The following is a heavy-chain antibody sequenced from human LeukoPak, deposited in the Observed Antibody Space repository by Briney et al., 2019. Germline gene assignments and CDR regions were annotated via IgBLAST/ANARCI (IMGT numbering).Heavy chain of an antibody. CDR2: IYYSGST. CDR1: GGSISSYY. D-gene: IGHD2-2*01. Sequence: PSETLSLTCTVSGGSISSYYWSWIRQHPGKGLEWIGYIYYSGSTYYNPSLKSRVTISVDTSKNQFSLKLSSVTAADTAVYYCAIESLYCSSTSCNKYFDYWGQGTLVTVSS. CDR3: AIESLYCSSTSCNKYFDY. V-gene: IGHV4-59*06. J-gene: IGHJ4*02.